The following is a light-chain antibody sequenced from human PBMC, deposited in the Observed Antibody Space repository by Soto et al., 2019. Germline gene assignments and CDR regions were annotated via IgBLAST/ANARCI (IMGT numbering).Light chain of an antibody. J-gene: IGKJ1*01. CDR1: QSLLHSNGYNY. CDR2: LGS. Sequence: DIVMTQSPLSLPVTPGEPASISCRSSQSLLHSNGYNYLDWYLQKPGQSPQLLIYLGSSRASGVPDRFSGGGSGTDFILKISRVEAEDVGIYYCMQALQTPPTFGQGTKVDIK. V-gene: IGKV2-28*01. CDR3: MQALQTPPT.